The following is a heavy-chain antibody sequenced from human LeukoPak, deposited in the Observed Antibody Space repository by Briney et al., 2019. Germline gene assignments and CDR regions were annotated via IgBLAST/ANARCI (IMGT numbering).Heavy chain of an antibody. D-gene: IGHD6-19*01. J-gene: IGHJ4*02. CDR2: IYSSGST. CDR1: GDSISSYY. V-gene: IGHV4-4*07. Sequence: PSETLSLTCTVSGDSISSYYWSWIRQSAGEGLEWIGRIYSSGSTDYNPSLKSRVTMSVDTSRNQFSLKLTSVTAADTAVYYCAKGPLVAGTRSLDYWGQGILVTVSS. CDR3: AKGPLVAGTRSLDY.